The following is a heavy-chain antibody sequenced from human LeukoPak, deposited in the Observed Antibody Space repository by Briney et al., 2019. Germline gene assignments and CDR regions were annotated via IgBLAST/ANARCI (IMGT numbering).Heavy chain of an antibody. CDR2: INHSGST. CDR1: GGSISSGGYY. CDR3: ARRRRYCSSTSCYFDY. Sequence: PSQTLSLTCTVSGGSISSGGYYRSWIRQPPGKGLEWIGEINHSGSTNYNPSLKSRVTISVDTSKNQFSLKLSSVTAADTAVYYCARRRRYCSSTSCYFDYWGQGTLVTVSS. D-gene: IGHD2-2*01. J-gene: IGHJ4*02. V-gene: IGHV4-30-2*01.